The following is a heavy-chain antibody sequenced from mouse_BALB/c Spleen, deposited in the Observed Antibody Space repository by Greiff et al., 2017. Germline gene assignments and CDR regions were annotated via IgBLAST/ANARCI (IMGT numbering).Heavy chain of an antibody. CDR3: TRPRGNYEFAY. D-gene: IGHD2-1*01. CDR1: GFTFSNYW. CDR2: IRLKSNNYAT. V-gene: IGHV6-6*02. J-gene: IGHJ3*01. Sequence: EVHLVESGGGLVQPGGSMKLSCVASGFTFSNYWMNWVRQSPEKGLEWVAEIRLKSNNYATHYAESVKGRFTISRDDSKSSVYLQMNNLRAEDTGIYYCTRPRGNYEFAYWGQGTLVTVSA.